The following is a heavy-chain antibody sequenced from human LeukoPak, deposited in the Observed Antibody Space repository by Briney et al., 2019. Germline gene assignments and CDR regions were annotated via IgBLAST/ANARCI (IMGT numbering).Heavy chain of an antibody. CDR3: ARGSSWFSDYSGYVNWYFDL. V-gene: IGHV4-39*07. D-gene: IGHD5-12*01. Sequence: SETLSLTCTVSGGSISSSSYYWGWIRQPPGKGLEWIGSIYYSGSTYYNPSLKSRVTISVDASKNQFSLKLSSVTAADTAVYYCARGSSWFSDYSGYVNWYFDLWGRGTLVTVSS. CDR2: IYYSGST. J-gene: IGHJ2*01. CDR1: GGSISSSSYY.